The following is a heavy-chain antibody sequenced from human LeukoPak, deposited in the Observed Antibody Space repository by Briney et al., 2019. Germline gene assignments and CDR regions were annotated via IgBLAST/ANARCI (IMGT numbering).Heavy chain of an antibody. D-gene: IGHD2-2*02. J-gene: IGHJ6*03. CDR1: GGSISSGGYY. CDR3: ARGRRCCSSTSCYTDYYYYMDV. Sequence: SETLSLTCTVSGGSISSGGYYWSWIRQPPGKGLEWIGYIYHSGSTYYNPSLKSRVTISVDRSKNQFSLKLSSVTAADTAVYYCARGRRCCSSTSCYTDYYYYMDVWGKGTTVTVSS. CDR2: IYHSGST. V-gene: IGHV4-30-2*01.